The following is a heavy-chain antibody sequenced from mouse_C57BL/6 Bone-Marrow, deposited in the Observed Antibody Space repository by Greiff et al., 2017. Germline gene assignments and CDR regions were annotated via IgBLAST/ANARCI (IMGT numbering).Heavy chain of an antibody. D-gene: IGHD2-1*01. CDR2: FYPGSGSI. CDR1: GYTFTEYT. V-gene: IGHV1-62-2*01. Sequence: LQESGAELVKPGASVKLSCKASGYTFTEYTIHWVKQRSGQGLEWIGWFYPGSGSIKYNEKFKDKATLTADKSSSTVYMELSRLTSEDSAVYFCARHEDYGNFYYYAMDYWGQGTSVTVSS. CDR3: ARHEDYGNFYYYAMDY. J-gene: IGHJ4*01.